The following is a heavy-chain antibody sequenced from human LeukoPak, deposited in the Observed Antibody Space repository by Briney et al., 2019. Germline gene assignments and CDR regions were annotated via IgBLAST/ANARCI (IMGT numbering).Heavy chain of an antibody. D-gene: IGHD2-2*01. CDR1: GFTFSSYG. J-gene: IGHJ6*02. CDR3: AKDPYCSSTSCAIDNYYGMDV. V-gene: IGHV3-30*18. CDR2: ISYDGSNK. Sequence: GGSLRLSCAASGFTFSSYGMHWVRQAPGKGLEWVAVISYDGSNKYYADSVKGRFTISRDNSKNTLYLQMNSLRAEDTAVYYCAKDPYCSSTSCAIDNYYGMDVWGQGTTVTVSS.